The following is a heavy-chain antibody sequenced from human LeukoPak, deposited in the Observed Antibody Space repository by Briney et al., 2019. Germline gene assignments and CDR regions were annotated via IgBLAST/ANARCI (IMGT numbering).Heavy chain of an antibody. D-gene: IGHD3-3*01. CDR3: ARDLRTSDFWSGYYVDGY. CDR1: GFTFSSYS. Sequence: GGSLRLSCAASGFTFSSYSMNWVRQAPGKGLEWVSSISSSSYIYYADSVKGRFTISRDNAKNSLYLQMNSLRAEDTAVYYCARDLRTSDFWSGYYVDGYWGQGTLVTVSS. V-gene: IGHV3-21*01. CDR2: ISSSSYI. J-gene: IGHJ4*02.